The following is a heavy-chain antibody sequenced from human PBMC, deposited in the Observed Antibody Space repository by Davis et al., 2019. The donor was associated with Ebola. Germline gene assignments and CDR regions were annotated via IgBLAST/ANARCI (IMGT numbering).Heavy chain of an antibody. Sequence: GGSLRLSCAASGFTFSSYAMSWVRQAPGKGLEWVSAISGSGGSTYYADSVKGRFTISRDNSKNTLYLQMSSLKAEDTAIYYCAVSEWLQPSYYFDYWGQGTLVTVSS. V-gene: IGHV3-23*01. CDR1: GFTFSSYA. D-gene: IGHD5-18*01. J-gene: IGHJ4*02. CDR3: AVSEWLQPSYYFDY. CDR2: ISGSGGST.